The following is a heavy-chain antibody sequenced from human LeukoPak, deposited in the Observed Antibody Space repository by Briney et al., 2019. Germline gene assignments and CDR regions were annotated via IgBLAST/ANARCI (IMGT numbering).Heavy chain of an antibody. Sequence: PGGPRRLCCVASGFTFDSFYMSWVRQPPGKGLEWVATVKEDMTDEYYMDSVKGRSTISRDNANHSLFLQMKSLRAEDTAVYYCARAGKGYSYSFRSRTYFDKWGLGTLVTVSS. V-gene: IGHV3-7*04. D-gene: IGHD5-18*01. CDR2: VKEDMTDE. CDR1: GFTFDSFY. CDR3: ARAGKGYSYSFRSRTYFDK. J-gene: IGHJ4*02.